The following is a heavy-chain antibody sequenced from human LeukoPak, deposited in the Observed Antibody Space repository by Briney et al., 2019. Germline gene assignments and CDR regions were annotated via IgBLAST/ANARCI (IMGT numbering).Heavy chain of an antibody. CDR2: ISAYNGNT. V-gene: IGHV1-18*01. D-gene: IGHD4-23*01. J-gene: IGHJ5*02. CDR3: ARAPTVVTTSSYNRFDP. Sequence: ASVKVSCKASGYTFTSYGISWVRQAPGQGLEWMGWISAYNGNTNYAQKLQGRVTMTTDTSTSTAYMELRSLRSDDTAVYYCARAPTVVTTSSYNRFDPWGQGTLVTVSS. CDR1: GYTFTSYG.